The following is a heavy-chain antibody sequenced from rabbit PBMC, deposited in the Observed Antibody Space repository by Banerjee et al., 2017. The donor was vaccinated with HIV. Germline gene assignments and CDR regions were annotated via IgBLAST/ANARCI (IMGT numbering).Heavy chain of an antibody. CDR2: IYTSSGSA. V-gene: IGHV1S40*01. D-gene: IGHD4-1*01. Sequence: QSLEESGGDLVKPGASLTLTCTASGFSFSSSYYMSWVRQAPGKGLEWIACIYTSSGSAYYASWAKGRFTISKTSSTTVTLQMTSLTAADTATYFCARGSDSSGWGRYFNLWGQGTLVTVS. J-gene: IGHJ4*01. CDR1: GFSFSSSYY. CDR3: ARGSDSSGWGRYFNL.